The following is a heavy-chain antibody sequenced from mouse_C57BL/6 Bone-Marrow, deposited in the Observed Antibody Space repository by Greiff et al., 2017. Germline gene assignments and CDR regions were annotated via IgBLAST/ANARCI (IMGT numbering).Heavy chain of an antibody. CDR2: ISSGGSYT. CDR3: ARRQLGPWFAY. D-gene: IGHD4-1*02. V-gene: IGHV5-6*01. Sequence: DVHLVESGGDLVKPGGSLKLSCAASGFTFSSYGMSWVRQTPDKRLEWVATISSGGSYTYYPDSVKGRFTISRDNAKNTLYLQMSSLKSEDTAMXYCARRQLGPWFAYWGQGTLVTVSA. CDR1: GFTFSSYG. J-gene: IGHJ3*01.